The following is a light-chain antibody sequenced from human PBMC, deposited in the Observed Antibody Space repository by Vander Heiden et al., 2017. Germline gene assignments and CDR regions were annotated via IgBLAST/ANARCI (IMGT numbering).Light chain of an antibody. J-gene: IGLJ1*01. CDR1: SSDVGGYDY. Sequence: QSALTQPRPVSRSPGQSVTISCTGTSSDVGGYDYVSWYQQHPGKAPKLMIYDVSKRPSGVPDRFSASKSGNTASLTISGLQAEDEADYYCCSYAGRYKVFGTGTKVTVL. V-gene: IGLV2-11*01. CDR2: DVS. CDR3: CSYAGRYKV.